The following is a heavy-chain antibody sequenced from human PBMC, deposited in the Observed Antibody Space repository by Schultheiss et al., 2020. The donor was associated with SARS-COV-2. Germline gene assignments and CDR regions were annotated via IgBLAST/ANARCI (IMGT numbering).Heavy chain of an antibody. J-gene: IGHJ4*02. CDR1: GFTFSSYW. CDR3: ATGKVVFDY. Sequence: GGSLRLSCAASGFTFSSYWMHWVRQAPGKGLEWVSVIYSGGSTYYADSVKGRFTISRDNARNSLFLQMNSLRAEDTSVYYCATGKVVFDYWGQGTLVTVSS. CDR2: IYSGGST. D-gene: IGHD3-16*02. V-gene: IGHV3-66*01.